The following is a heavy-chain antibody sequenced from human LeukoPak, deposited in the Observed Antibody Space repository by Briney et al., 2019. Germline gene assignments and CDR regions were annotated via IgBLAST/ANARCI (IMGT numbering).Heavy chain of an antibody. CDR3: ARVKNYGFFDY. D-gene: IGHD3-3*01. CDR1: GGSISSGGYS. CDR2: IYHSGST. V-gene: IGHV4-30-2*01. J-gene: IGHJ4*02. Sequence: SETLSLTCAVSGGSISSGGYSWSWIRQPPGKGLEWIGYIYHSGSTYYNPSLKSRVTISVDTSKNQFSLKLSSVTAADTAVYYCARVKNYGFFDYWGQGTLVTVSS.